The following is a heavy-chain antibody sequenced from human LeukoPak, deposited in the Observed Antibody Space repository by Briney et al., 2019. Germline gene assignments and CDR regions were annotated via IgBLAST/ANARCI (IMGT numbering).Heavy chain of an antibody. V-gene: IGHV3-7*03. Sequence: GGSLRLSCAASGFIVSNFYMAWVRQAPGKGLEWVANIKEDGTETYYVDSVKGRFTISRDNAKNSLDLQMNSRRVEDTAVYYCAKEGRSLQTYWGQGTLVTVSS. D-gene: IGHD5-24*01. CDR1: GFIVSNFY. CDR3: AKEGRSLQTY. CDR2: IKEDGTET. J-gene: IGHJ4*02.